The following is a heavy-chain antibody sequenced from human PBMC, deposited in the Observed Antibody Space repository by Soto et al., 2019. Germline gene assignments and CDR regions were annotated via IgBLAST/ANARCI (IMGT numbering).Heavy chain of an antibody. CDR1: GGSISSGYYS. CDR2: IYHSGST. D-gene: IGHD2-15*01. J-gene: IGHJ4*02. CDR3: ARGLEVIAATPQWDY. Sequence: PSETLSLTCAVSGGSISSGYYSWNWIRQPPGKGLEWIGYIYHSGSTYNSPSLKSRVTISVDRSKNQFSLKLSSVTAADTAVYYCARGLEVIAATPQWDYWGQGTLVTVS. V-gene: IGHV4-30-2*01.